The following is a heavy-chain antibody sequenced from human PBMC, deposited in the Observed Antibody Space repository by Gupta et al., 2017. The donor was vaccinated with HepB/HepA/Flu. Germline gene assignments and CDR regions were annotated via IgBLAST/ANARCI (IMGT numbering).Heavy chain of an antibody. CDR1: GDSITRSRYY. Sequence: QLQLQESGPGLVKPSETLSLTCTVSGDSITRSRYYWGWIRQPPGKGLEPIGSISYSGSLYYNPSLKGRVTISVDTSKNQFSLKLRSVTAADTAIYYCARVGYVALYLDYWGQGALVTVSS. CDR2: ISYSGSL. CDR3: ARVGYVALYLDY. V-gene: IGHV4-39*01. D-gene: IGHD5-12*01. J-gene: IGHJ4*02.